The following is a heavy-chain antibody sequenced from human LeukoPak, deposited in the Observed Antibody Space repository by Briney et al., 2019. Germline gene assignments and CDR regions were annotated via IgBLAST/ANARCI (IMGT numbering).Heavy chain of an antibody. CDR1: GGSISSSSYY. CDR3: ARPSIWFGELADMDV. J-gene: IGHJ6*03. CDR2: ICYSGST. Sequence: SGTLSLTCTVSGGSISSSSYYWGWIRQPPGKGLEWIGSICYSGSTYYNPSLKSRVTISVDTSKNQFSLKLSSVTAADTAVYYCARPSIWFGELADMDVWGKGTTVTISS. D-gene: IGHD3-10*01. V-gene: IGHV4-39*01.